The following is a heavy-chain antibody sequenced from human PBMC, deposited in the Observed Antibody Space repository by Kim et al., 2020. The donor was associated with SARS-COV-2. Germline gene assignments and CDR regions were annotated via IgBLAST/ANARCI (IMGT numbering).Heavy chain of an antibody. J-gene: IGHJ4*02. CDR1: RFSFSDSW. CDR2: ITSDGRGT. Sequence: GGSLRLSCTASRFSFSDSWMHWVRQAPGKGLVWVSRITSDGRGTTYADSVKGRFTISRDNARKTLYLQMNSLRVEDTAMYYCAGLYSATVWGQGTPVTVS. V-gene: IGHV3-74*01. D-gene: IGHD5-12*01. CDR3: AGLYSATV.